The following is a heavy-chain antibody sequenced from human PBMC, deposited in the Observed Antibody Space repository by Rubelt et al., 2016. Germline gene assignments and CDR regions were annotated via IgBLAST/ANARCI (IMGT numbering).Heavy chain of an antibody. Sequence: QVQLQESGPGLVKPSGTLSLTCAVSGVSISSTNWWSWVRQPPGKGLEWIGEIYYSGSTNYNPSLKSRVTISVDKSKNQCSRRLTSVTAADTAVYYCARIVDPGYNYDERIDYWGQGTLVTVSS. J-gene: IGHJ4*02. CDR1: GVSISSTNW. D-gene: IGHD5-18*01. CDR3: ARIVDPGYNYDERIDY. CDR2: IYYSGST. V-gene: IGHV4-4*02.